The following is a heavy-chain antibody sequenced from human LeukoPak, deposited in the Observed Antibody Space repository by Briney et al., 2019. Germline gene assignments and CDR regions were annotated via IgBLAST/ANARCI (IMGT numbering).Heavy chain of an antibody. CDR2: IYTSGST. J-gene: IGHJ5*02. CDR1: GGSISSYY. CDR3: ARQRGYYYGSGSYHNWFDP. D-gene: IGHD3-10*01. Sequence: PSETLSLTCTASGGSISSYYWSWIRQPAGKGLEWIGRIYTSGSTDYNPSLKSRVTMSVDTSENQFSLKLSSVTAADTAVYYCARQRGYYYGSGSYHNWFDPWGQGTLVTVSS. V-gene: IGHV4-4*07.